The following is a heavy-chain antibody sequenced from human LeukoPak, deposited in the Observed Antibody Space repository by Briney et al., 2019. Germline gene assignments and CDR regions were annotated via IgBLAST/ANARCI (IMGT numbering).Heavy chain of an antibody. J-gene: IGHJ3*02. Sequence: PGGSLRLSCAASGFTFSSYWMSWVRQAPGKGLEWLAHIKQDGSEKYYVGSVKGRFTISRDNAKNSLDLQMTSLRAEDTAVYYCARERGGFCSGTTCYKAFDIWGQGTMVTVSS. D-gene: IGHD2-2*02. V-gene: IGHV3-7*01. CDR3: ARERGGFCSGTTCYKAFDI. CDR1: GFTFSSYW. CDR2: IKQDGSEK.